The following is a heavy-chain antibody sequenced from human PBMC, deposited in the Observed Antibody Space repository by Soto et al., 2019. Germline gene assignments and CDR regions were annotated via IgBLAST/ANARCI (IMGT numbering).Heavy chain of an antibody. CDR1: GGSISSGGYS. J-gene: IGHJ3*02. V-gene: IGHV4-30-2*01. Sequence: PSETLSLTSAVSGGSISSGGYSWSWIRQPPGKGLEWIGYIYHSGSTYYNPSLKSRVTISVDRSKNQFSLKLSSVTAADTAVYYCARDLAKGAFDIWRQGTMVT. CDR2: IYHSGST. CDR3: ARDLAKGAFDI.